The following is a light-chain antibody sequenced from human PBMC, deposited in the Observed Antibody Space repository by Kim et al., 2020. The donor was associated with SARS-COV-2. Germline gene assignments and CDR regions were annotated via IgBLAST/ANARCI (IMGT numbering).Light chain of an antibody. CDR2: GKN. CDR1: SLRSYY. Sequence: VALGQTVRITCQGDSLRSYYASWYQQKPGQAPVLVIYGKNNRPSGIPDRFSGSSSGNTASLTITGAQAEDEAAYYCNSRDSNDNVVFGGGTQLTVL. CDR3: NSRDSNDNVV. J-gene: IGLJ2*01. V-gene: IGLV3-19*01.